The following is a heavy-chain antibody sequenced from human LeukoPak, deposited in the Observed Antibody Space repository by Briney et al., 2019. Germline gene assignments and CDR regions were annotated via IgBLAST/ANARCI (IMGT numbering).Heavy chain of an antibody. D-gene: IGHD2-2*01. CDR3: ARWLSQDIVVVPAAMGYFQH. J-gene: IGHJ1*01. V-gene: IGHV4-39*07. CDR1: GGSISSSSYY. CDR2: IYYSGST. Sequence: PSETLSLTCTVSGGSISSSSYYWGWIRQPPGKGLEWIGSIYYSGSTYYNPSLKSRVTISVDTSKNQFSLKLSSVTAADTAVYYCARWLSQDIVVVPAAMGYFQHWGQGTLVTVSS.